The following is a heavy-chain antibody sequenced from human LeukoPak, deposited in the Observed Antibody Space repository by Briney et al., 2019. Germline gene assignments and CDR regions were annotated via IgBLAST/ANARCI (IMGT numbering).Heavy chain of an antibody. D-gene: IGHD3-3*01. Sequence: GGSLRLSCAASGFTFSSYAIGWVRQAPGKGLEWVSAISGSGGSTYYADSVKGRFTISRDNSKNTLYLQMNSLRAEDTAVYYCAKSQYDFWSGYFDYWGQGTLVTVSS. CDR1: GFTFSSYA. V-gene: IGHV3-23*01. CDR2: ISGSGGST. CDR3: AKSQYDFWSGYFDY. J-gene: IGHJ4*02.